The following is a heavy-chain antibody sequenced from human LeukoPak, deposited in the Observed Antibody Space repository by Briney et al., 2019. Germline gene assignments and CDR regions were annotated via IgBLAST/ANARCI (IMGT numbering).Heavy chain of an antibody. CDR1: GGTFSSYA. Sequence: SVTVSCKASGGTFSSYAISWVRQAPGQGLEWTGGIIPIFGTANYAQKFQGRVTITADESTSTAYMELSSLRSEDTAVYYCARLDTAMDAFDYWGQGTLVTVSS. J-gene: IGHJ4*02. V-gene: IGHV1-69*13. D-gene: IGHD5-18*01. CDR3: ARLDTAMDAFDY. CDR2: IIPIFGTA.